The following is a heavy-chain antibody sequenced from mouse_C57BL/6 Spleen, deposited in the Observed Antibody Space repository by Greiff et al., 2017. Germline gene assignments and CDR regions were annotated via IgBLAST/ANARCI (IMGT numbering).Heavy chain of an antibody. V-gene: IGHV1-15*01. J-gene: IGHJ3*01. D-gene: IGHD2-1*01. CDR2: IDPETGGT. CDR1: GYTFTDYE. Sequence: VQLQEPGAELVRPGASVTLSCKASGYTFTDYEMHWVKQTPVHGLEWIGAIDPETGGTAYNQKFKGKAILTADKSSSTAYMELRSLTAEDSAVYYCTRLGLDGNYWFADWGPGTLVTVSA. CDR3: TRLGLDGNYWFAD.